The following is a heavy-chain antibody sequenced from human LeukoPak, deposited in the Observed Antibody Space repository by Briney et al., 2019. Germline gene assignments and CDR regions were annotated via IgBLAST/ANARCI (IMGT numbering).Heavy chain of an antibody. J-gene: IGHJ6*02. Sequence: ASVKVSFKVSGYTLTELSMHWVRQAPGKGLEWMGGFDPEDGETIYAQKFQGRVSLTEDTSTDTAYMELSSLRSEDTAVYYCVTGLLWFGETLYGMDVWGQGTTVTVSS. CDR2: FDPEDGET. CDR3: VTGLLWFGETLYGMDV. CDR1: GYTLTELS. V-gene: IGHV1-24*01. D-gene: IGHD3-10*01.